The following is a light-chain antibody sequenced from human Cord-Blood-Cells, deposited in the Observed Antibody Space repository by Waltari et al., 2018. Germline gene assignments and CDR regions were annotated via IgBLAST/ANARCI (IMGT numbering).Light chain of an antibody. CDR3: NSRDSSGNHLV. V-gene: IGLV3-19*01. CDR2: GKN. J-gene: IGLJ3*02. CDR1: SLKSYY. Sequence: SSELTQDPAVSVALCQTVRITCQGESLKSYYARWYQQKPGQAPVLVIYGKNNRPSGIPDRFSGSSSGNTASLTITGAQAEDEADYYCNSRDSSGNHLVFGGGTKLTVL.